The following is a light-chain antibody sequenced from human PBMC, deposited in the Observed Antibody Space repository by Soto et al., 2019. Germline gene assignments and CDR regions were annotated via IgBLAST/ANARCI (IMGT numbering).Light chain of an antibody. Sequence: QPVLTQPPSASGTPGQRVTISCSGSSSNIGSNTVNWYQQLPGAAPKLLIYGNHQRPSGVPDRFSGSKSGTSASLAIGGLQSEDEADYYCAAWDDSLAGFVFGTGTKLTVL. V-gene: IGLV1-44*01. CDR1: SSNIGSNT. CDR3: AAWDDSLAGFV. J-gene: IGLJ1*01. CDR2: GNH.